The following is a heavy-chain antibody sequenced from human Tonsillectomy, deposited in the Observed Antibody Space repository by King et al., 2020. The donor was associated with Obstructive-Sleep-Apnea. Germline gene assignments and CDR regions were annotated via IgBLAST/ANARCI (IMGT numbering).Heavy chain of an antibody. D-gene: IGHD1-26*01. V-gene: IGHV4-30-2*01. J-gene: IGHJ5*02. CDR3: ARATGGGWFDP. CDR2: IYHSGST. CDR1: GGSISSGGYS. Sequence: QLQESGSGLVKPSQTLSLTCAVSGGSISSGGYSWSWIRQPPGKGLEWIGYIYHSGSTYYNPSLKSRVTISVNRSKNQFSLKLSSVTAADTAVYYCARATGGGWFDPWGQGTLVTVSS.